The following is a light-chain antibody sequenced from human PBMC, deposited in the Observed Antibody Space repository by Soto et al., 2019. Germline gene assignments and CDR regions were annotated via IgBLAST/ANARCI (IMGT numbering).Light chain of an antibody. CDR2: WAS. Sequence: DIVMTQSPDSLAVSLGERATMNCKCSRSVLYKSNNKNHLAWYQQKPGQPPQLIIYWASTRESGVPERFSGSGSGTDFTLTISSLEAEDVAFYSCQQYFDVPFTFGGGTKVDIK. V-gene: IGKV4-1*01. CDR3: QQYFDVPFT. CDR1: RSVLYKSNNKNH. J-gene: IGKJ4*01.